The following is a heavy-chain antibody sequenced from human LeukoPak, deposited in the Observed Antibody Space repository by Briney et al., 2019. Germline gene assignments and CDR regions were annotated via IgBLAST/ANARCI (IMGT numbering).Heavy chain of an antibody. CDR2: IYTSGST. CDR1: GGSISSYY. D-gene: IGHD3-22*01. J-gene: IGHJ3*02. CDR3: ARDLDYYDSSGYYRRRAFDI. Sequence: SETLSLTCTVSGGSISSYYWSWIRQPAGKGLEWIGRIYTSGSTNYNPSLKSRVTMSVDTSKNQFSLKLSSATAADTAVYYCARDLDYYDSSGYYRRRAFDIWGQGTMVTVSS. V-gene: IGHV4-4*07.